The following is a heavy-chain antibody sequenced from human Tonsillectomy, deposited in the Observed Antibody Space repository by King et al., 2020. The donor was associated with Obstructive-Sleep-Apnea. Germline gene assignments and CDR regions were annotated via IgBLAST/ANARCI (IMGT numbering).Heavy chain of an antibody. Sequence: EVQLVESGGGLVQPGGSLRLSCAASGFTFSSYSMNWVRQAPGKGLEWVSYISSSSSTIYYADSVKGRFTISRDNAKNSLYLQMNSLRAEDTAVYYCARESSYYSNSRPGAFDIWGHGTMVTVSS. J-gene: IGHJ3*02. CDR2: ISSSSSTI. CDR1: GFTFSSYS. V-gene: IGHV3-48*04. D-gene: IGHD4-11*01. CDR3: ARESSYYSNSRPGAFDI.